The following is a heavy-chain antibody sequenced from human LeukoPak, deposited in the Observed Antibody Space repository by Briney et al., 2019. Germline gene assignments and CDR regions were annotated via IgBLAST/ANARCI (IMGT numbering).Heavy chain of an antibody. J-gene: IGHJ6*03. V-gene: IGHV4-59*08. CDR1: GGSISSYY. CDR2: IYYSGST. CDR3: ARGGEWYGSYPYYYYMDV. Sequence: PSETLSLTCTVSGGSISSYYWSWIRQPPGKGLEWIGYIYYSGSTNYNPSLKSRITMSVDTPKNQFSLKLSSVTAADTAIYYCARGGEWYGSYPYYYYMDVWGKGTTVTVSS. D-gene: IGHD3-10*01.